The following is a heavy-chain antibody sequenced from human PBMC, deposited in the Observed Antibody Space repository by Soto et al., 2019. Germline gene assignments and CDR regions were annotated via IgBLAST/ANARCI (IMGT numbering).Heavy chain of an antibody. D-gene: IGHD6-19*01. CDR2: INPSGGST. CDR3: ARGGGQCQVLGYYYGMDV. CDR1: GCTYTSYY. Sequence: ASVQDSCKASGCTYTSYYMHSLGQPPGKELEGMGIINPSGGSTSKARKFQGSLIMTTDTSTSTVDMELSSLGAEDTAVYYCARGGGQCQVLGYYYGMDVWGQGTTVTVSS. V-gene: IGHV1-46*01. J-gene: IGHJ6*02.